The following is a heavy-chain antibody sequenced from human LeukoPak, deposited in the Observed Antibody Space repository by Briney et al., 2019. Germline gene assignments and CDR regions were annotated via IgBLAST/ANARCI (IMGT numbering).Heavy chain of an antibody. J-gene: IGHJ4*02. D-gene: IGHD3-10*01. CDR2: INPNSGGT. CDR3: ARSYGSGSSYFDY. V-gene: IGHV1-2*02. Sequence: ASVKVSCKASGYTFTGYYMHWVRQAPGQGLEWMGWINPNSGGTNYAQKFQGRVTMTRDTSISTAYMELSRLRSDDTAVYYGARSYGSGSSYFDYWGQGTLVTVSS. CDR1: GYTFTGYY.